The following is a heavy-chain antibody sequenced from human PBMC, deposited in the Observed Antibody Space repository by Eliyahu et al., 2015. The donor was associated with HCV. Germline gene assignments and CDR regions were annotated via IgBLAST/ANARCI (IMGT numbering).Heavy chain of an antibody. J-gene: IGHJ4*02. CDR3: AMREGPSGYSSGWYDY. D-gene: IGHD6-19*01. CDR1: GGTFSSYA. CDR2: IIPILGIA. Sequence: QVQLVQSGAEVKKPGSSVKVSCKASGGTFSSYAISWVRQAPGQGLEWMGRIIPILGIANYAQKFQGRVTITADKSTSTAYMELSSLRSEDTAVYYCAMREGPSGYSSGWYDYWGQGTLVTVSS. V-gene: IGHV1-69*04.